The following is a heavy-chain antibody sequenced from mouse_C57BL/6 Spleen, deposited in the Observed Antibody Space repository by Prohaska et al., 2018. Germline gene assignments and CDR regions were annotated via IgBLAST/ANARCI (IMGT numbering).Heavy chain of an antibody. V-gene: IGHV1-53*01. CDR2: INPNNGGT. J-gene: IGHJ4*01. D-gene: IGHD2-1*01. CDR3: ARRGNYYAMDY. Sequence: HWVKQRPGQGLEWIGNINPNNGGTNYNEKFKSKATLTVDKSSSTAYMQLSSLTSEDSAVYYCARRGNYYAMDYWGQGTSVTVSS.